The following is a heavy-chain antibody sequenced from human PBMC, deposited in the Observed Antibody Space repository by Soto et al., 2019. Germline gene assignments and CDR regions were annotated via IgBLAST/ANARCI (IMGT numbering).Heavy chain of an antibody. Sequence: GGSLRLSCAASGFTFSSYGMHWVRQAPGKGLEWVAVIWYDGSNKYYADSVKGRFTISRDNSKNTLYLQMNSLRAEDTAVYYCARAPSMGRGVIKGYYFDYWGQGTLVTVSS. J-gene: IGHJ4*02. CDR2: IWYDGSNK. CDR1: GFTFSSYG. V-gene: IGHV3-33*01. D-gene: IGHD3-10*01. CDR3: ARAPSMGRGVIKGYYFDY.